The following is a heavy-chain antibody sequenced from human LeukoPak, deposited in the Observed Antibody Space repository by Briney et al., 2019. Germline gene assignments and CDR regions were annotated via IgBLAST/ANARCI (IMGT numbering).Heavy chain of an antibody. V-gene: IGHV3-23*01. J-gene: IGHJ4*02. Sequence: GGSLRLSCAASGFTFSSYAMSWVRQAPGKGPEWVSAISGSGGSTYYADSVKGRFTISRDNSKNTLYLQMSSLRAEDTAVYYCAKTRGNWNYFDYWGQGTLVTVSS. CDR2: ISGSGGST. CDR1: GFTFSSYA. CDR3: AKTRGNWNYFDY. D-gene: IGHD1-20*01.